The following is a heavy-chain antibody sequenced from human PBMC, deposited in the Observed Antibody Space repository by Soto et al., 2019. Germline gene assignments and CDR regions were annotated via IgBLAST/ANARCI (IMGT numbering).Heavy chain of an antibody. V-gene: IGHV1-18*01. CDR1: GYTFSNYG. CDR2: ISAYNGNT. D-gene: IGHD5-12*01. Sequence: ASVKVSCKTSGYTFSNYGINWVRQAPGQGLEWMGWISAYNGNTNFAQKLQGRVSLTTDTSSTTAYMELRSLTSDDTAVYYCARDLVPGYTGFSDYWGQGTLVTSPQ. CDR3: ARDLVPGYTGFSDY. J-gene: IGHJ4*02.